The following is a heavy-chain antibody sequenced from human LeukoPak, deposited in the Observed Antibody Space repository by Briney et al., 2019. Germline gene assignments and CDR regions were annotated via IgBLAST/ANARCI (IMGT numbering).Heavy chain of an antibody. CDR1: GGSISSYY. V-gene: IGHV4-59*01. CDR2: IYYSGST. Sequence: SETLSLTCTVSGGSISSYYWSWIRQPPGKGLEWIGYIYYSGSTNYNPSLKSRVTISVDTSKDQFSLKLSSVTAADTAVYYCARVSYDFWSGYYKSGFDPWGQGTLVTVSS. CDR3: ARVSYDFWSGYYKSGFDP. D-gene: IGHD3-3*01. J-gene: IGHJ5*02.